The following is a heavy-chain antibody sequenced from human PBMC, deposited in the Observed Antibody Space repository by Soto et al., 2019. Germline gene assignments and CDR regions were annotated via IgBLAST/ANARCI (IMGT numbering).Heavy chain of an antibody. V-gene: IGHV3-33*01. CDR2: IWFDGSQE. J-gene: IGHJ5*01. CDR3: ARAVPAAKGWFDS. D-gene: IGHD2-2*01. Sequence: QVELVESGGGVVQPGGSLRLACAASGFTFSSYGMHWVRQAPGKGLEWVAVIWFDGSQEFYAASVEGRCTISRDNSKNIVYLEMNSPRDVDTAVYYCARAVPAAKGWFDSWGQGTLVTVSS. CDR1: GFTFSSYG.